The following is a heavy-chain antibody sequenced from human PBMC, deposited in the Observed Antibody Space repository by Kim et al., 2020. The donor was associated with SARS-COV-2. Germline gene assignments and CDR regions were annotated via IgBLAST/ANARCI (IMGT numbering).Heavy chain of an antibody. Sequence: DYADSVKGLFTISRDNSMKTVSLQMNRLRVEDTAVYYCAREEHGGNIDYWGQGTPVTVSS. J-gene: IGHJ4*02. CDR3: AREEHGGNIDY. D-gene: IGHD2-15*01. V-gene: IGHV3-30*01.